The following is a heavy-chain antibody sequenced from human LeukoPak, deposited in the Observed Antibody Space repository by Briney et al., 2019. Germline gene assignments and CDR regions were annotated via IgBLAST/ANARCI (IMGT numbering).Heavy chain of an antibody. CDR2: ITSLGVST. Sequence: AGGSLRLSCADSEFTFSSYTVNWVRQAPGKGREWVSGITSLGVSTYYADSVRGRFTISRDNSENTVYLQMDSLGTEDTAVYYGTRMPSTEIYYFYYMDVWGKGTTVTVSS. D-gene: IGHD2-2*01. J-gene: IGHJ6*03. CDR3: TRMPSTEIYYFYYMDV. V-gene: IGHV3-23*01. CDR1: EFTFSSYT.